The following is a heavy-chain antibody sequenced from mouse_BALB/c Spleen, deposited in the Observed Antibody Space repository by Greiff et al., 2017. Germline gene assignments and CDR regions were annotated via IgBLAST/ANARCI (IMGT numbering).Heavy chain of an antibody. V-gene: IGHV1-5*01. Sequence: EVQGVESGTVLARPGASVKMSCKASGYTFTSYWMHWVKQRPGQGLEWIGAIYPGNSDTSYNQKFKGKAKLTAVTSTSTAYMELSSLTNEDSAVYYCTRIYYGNPYWYFDVWGAGTTVTVSS. D-gene: IGHD2-1*01. J-gene: IGHJ1*01. CDR1: GYTFTSYW. CDR2: IYPGNSDT. CDR3: TRIYYGNPYWYFDV.